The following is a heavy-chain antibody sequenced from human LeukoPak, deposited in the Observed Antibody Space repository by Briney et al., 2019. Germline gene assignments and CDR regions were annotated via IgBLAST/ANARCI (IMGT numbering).Heavy chain of an antibody. V-gene: IGHV4-38-2*02. CDR1: GSSISSDDY. Sequence: SETLSLTCSVSGSSISSDDYWGWVRQPPGKGLEWIGRIKHRGRSYYNPSLKSRVTISVDTSKNQFSLQLSSVTAADTAVYYCARVVGATSIDYWGQGILVTVSS. CDR3: ARVVGATSIDY. J-gene: IGHJ4*02. CDR2: IKHRGRS. D-gene: IGHD2-15*01.